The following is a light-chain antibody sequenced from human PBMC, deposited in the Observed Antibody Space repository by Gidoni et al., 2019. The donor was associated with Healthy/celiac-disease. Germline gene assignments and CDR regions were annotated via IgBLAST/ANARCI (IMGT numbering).Light chain of an antibody. CDR1: QSISSY. V-gene: IGKV1-39*01. Sequence: DIQMTQSPSSLSASVVDRVTITCRVSQSISSYLNWYQQKPGKAPKLLIYAASSLQSGVRSRFSGSGSGTDFTLTISSLQPEDFATYYCQQSYSTITFGQGTRLEIK. J-gene: IGKJ5*01. CDR3: QQSYSTIT. CDR2: AAS.